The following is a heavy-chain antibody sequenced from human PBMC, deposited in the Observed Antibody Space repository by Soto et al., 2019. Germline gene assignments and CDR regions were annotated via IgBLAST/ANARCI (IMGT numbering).Heavy chain of an antibody. D-gene: IGHD4-17*01. CDR1: GFTFGDYA. J-gene: IGHJ4*02. CDR3: TRDLTTVTTGNFDY. CDR2: IRSKAYGGTT. V-gene: IGHV3-49*03. Sequence: GGSLRLSCTASGFTFGDYAMSWFRQAPGKGLEWVGFIRSKAYGGTTEYAASVKGRFTISRDDSKSIAYLQMNSLKTEDTAVYYCTRDLTTVTTGNFDYWGQGTLVTVSS.